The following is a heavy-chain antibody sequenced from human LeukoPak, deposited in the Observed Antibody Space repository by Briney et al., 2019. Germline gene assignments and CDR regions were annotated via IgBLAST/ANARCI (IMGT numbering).Heavy chain of an antibody. CDR3: ARDLGYCSGGSCYPDY. V-gene: IGHV1-18*01. CDR2: ISAYNGNT. CDR1: GYTFTSYG. D-gene: IGHD2-15*01. J-gene: IGHJ4*02. Sequence: GASVKVSCKASGYTFTSYGISWVRQAPGQGLEWMGWISAYNGNTNYAQKLQGRVTMTTDTSTSTAYMELSSLRSEDTAVYYCARDLGYCSGGSCYPDYWGQGTLVTVSS.